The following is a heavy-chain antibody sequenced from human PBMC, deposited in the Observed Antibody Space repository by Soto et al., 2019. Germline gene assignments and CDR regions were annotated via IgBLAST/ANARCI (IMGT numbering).Heavy chain of an antibody. CDR1: GGSLSSYY. J-gene: IGHJ4*02. Sequence: SETLSLTCVVSGGSLSSYYWSWIRQPPGKGLEWIGYIYYSGSTNYNPSLKSRVTISVDTSKNQFSLKLSSVTAADTAVYYCARRYSSGFDYWGQGTLVTVSS. CDR2: IYYSGST. CDR3: ARRYSSGFDY. D-gene: IGHD6-19*01. V-gene: IGHV4-59*08.